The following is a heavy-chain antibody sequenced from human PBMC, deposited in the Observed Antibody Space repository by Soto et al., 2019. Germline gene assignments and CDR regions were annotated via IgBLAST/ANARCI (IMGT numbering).Heavy chain of an antibody. V-gene: IGHV3-30-3*01. J-gene: IGHJ4*02. CDR3: ARDKSAAFDY. CDR2: ISYDGSNK. CDR1: GFTFSSYA. Sequence: GGSLRLSCAASGFTFSSYAMHWVRQAPGKGLEWVAVISYDGSNKYYADSVKGRFTISRDNSKNTLYLQMNSLRAEDTAVYYCARDKSAAFDYWGQGTLVTVSS. D-gene: IGHD6-13*01.